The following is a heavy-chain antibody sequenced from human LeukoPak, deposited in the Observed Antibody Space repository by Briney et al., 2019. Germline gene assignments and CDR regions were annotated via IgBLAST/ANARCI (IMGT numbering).Heavy chain of an antibody. D-gene: IGHD3-22*01. CDR2: IYTSGST. J-gene: IGHJ3*02. Sequence: SETLSLTCTVSGDSISSGDYHWSWIRRPAGKGLEWIGRIYTSGSTNYNPALKTRVTISVDTSKNQFSLKLNSVTAADTAVYYCARDGRYYDSCGYYYHDVFDIRGQGTMVTVSS. CDR1: GDSISSGDYH. V-gene: IGHV4-61*02. CDR3: ARDGRYYDSCGYYYHDVFDI.